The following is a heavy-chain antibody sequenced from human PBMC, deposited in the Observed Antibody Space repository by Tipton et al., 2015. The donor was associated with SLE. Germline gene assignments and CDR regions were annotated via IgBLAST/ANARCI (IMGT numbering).Heavy chain of an antibody. CDR3: ARDRYYYDSSGYYPFDY. D-gene: IGHD3-22*01. Sequence: SLRLSCAASGFTFSSYEMNWVRQAPGKGLEWVSYISSSGSTIYYADSVKGRFTISRDNAKNSLYLQMNSLRAEDTAVYYCARDRYYYDSSGYYPFDYWGQGTLVTVSS. V-gene: IGHV3-48*03. J-gene: IGHJ4*02. CDR2: ISSSGSTI. CDR1: GFTFSSYE.